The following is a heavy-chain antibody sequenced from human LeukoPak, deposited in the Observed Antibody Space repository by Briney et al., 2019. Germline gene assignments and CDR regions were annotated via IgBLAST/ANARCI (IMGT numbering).Heavy chain of an antibody. J-gene: IGHJ4*02. Sequence: GGSLRLSCAASGFTFSNAWMSWVRQAPGKGLEWVDRIKSKTDGGTTDYAAPVKGRFTISRDDSKNTLYLQMNSLKTEDTAVYYCTTSSLSGSYLDFDYWGQGTLVTVSS. D-gene: IGHD1-26*01. CDR1: GFTFSNAW. V-gene: IGHV3-15*01. CDR2: IKSKTDGGTT. CDR3: TTSSLSGSYLDFDY.